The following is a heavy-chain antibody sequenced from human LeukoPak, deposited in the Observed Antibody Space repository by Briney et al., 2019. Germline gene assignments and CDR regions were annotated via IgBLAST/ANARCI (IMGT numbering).Heavy chain of an antibody. CDR3: ARGPYGSGTHFADY. D-gene: IGHD3-10*01. CDR2: IKQDGSEK. Sequence: GGSLSLSCAASGFTFSSYWMSWVRQAPGKGLEWVANIKQDGSEKYYVDSVKGRFTISRDNAKNSLYLQMNSLRAEDTAVYYCARGPYGSGTHFADYWGQGTLVTVSS. V-gene: IGHV3-7*03. J-gene: IGHJ4*02. CDR1: GFTFSSYW.